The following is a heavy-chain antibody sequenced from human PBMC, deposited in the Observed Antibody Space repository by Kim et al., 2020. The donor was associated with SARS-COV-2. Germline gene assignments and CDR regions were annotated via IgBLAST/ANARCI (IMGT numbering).Heavy chain of an antibody. V-gene: IGHV1-46*01. J-gene: IGHJ5*02. CDR3: ARDRDGGYSGYDRDWFDP. Sequence: ASVKVSCKASGYTFTSYYMHWVRQAPGQGLEWMGIINPSGGSTSYAQKFQGRVTMTRDTSTSTVYMELSSLRSEDTAVYYCARDRDGGYSGYDRDWFDPWGQGTLVTVSS. D-gene: IGHD5-12*01. CDR1: GYTFTSYY. CDR2: INPSGGST.